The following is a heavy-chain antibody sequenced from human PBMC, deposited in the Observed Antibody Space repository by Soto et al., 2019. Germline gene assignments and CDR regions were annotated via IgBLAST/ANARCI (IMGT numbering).Heavy chain of an antibody. V-gene: IGHV1-3*04. J-gene: IGHJ4*02. D-gene: IGHD3-22*01. CDR2: FNTGNGDT. CDR3: ARVVPLYDRTSPLDY. CDR1: GYTFSTYG. Sequence: GASVKVSCKASGYTFSTYGIHWVRQAPGQRLEWMGWFNTGNGDTKYSQKFQGRVTLTGDTSASTASVELSGLRSADTAVYYCARVVPLYDRTSPLDYWGQGTLVTVSS.